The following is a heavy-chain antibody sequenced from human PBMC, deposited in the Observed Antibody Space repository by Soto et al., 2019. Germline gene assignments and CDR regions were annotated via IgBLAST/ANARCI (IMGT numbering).Heavy chain of an antibody. CDR3: ARAHPLTGATTTFDSFDI. CDR1: GGTFSSYA. CDR2: IIPIFGTA. V-gene: IGHV1-69*06. D-gene: IGHD1-26*01. Sequence: QVQLVQSGAEVKKPGSSVKVSCKASGGTFSSYAISWVRQAPGQGLEWMGGIIPIFGTANYAQKFQGRVTITADKSTSTAYMELSSLRSEDTAVYYCARAHPLTGATTTFDSFDIWGQGTMVTVSS. J-gene: IGHJ3*02.